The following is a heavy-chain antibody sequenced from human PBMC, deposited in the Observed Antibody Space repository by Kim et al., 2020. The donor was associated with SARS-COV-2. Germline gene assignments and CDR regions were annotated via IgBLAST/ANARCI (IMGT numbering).Heavy chain of an antibody. D-gene: IGHD2-8*01. Sequence: ASVKVSCKASGYTFTSYDINWVRQATGQGLEWMGWMNPNSGITGYAQKFQGRVTLTRNTSISTAYMELSSLRSEDTAVYYCARGPGCTNGVCYKSQDGRYYYYMDVWGKGTTVTVSS. V-gene: IGHV1-8*01. CDR2: MNPNSGIT. CDR1: GYTFTSYD. CDR3: ARGPGCTNGVCYKSQDGRYYYYMDV. J-gene: IGHJ6*03.